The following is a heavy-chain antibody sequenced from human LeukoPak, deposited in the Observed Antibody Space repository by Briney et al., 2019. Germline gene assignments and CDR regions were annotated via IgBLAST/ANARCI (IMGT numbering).Heavy chain of an antibody. Sequence: GGSLRLFCAASGFTFSSYSMHWVRQAPGKGLEWVSSISSSSSYIYYADSVKGRFTISRDNAKNSLYLQMNSLRAEDTAVYYCARGVRYFDPERTWFDPWGQGTLVTVSS. D-gene: IGHD3-9*01. CDR3: ARGVRYFDPERTWFDP. V-gene: IGHV3-21*01. CDR1: GFTFSSYS. J-gene: IGHJ5*02. CDR2: ISSSSSYI.